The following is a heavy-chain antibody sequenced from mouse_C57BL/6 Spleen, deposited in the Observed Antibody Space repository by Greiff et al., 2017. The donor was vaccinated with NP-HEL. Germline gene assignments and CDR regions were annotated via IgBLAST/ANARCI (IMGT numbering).Heavy chain of an antibody. V-gene: IGHV1-55*01. CDR2: IYPGSGST. D-gene: IGHD1-1*01. CDR3: ARLDYGSSSNWYFDV. Sequence: VQLQQSGAELVKPGASVKMSCKASGYTFTSYWITWVKQRPGQGLEWIGDIYPGSGSTNYNEKFKSKATLTVDTSSSTAYMQLSSLTSEDSAVYYCARLDYGSSSNWYFDVWGTGTTVTVSS. J-gene: IGHJ1*03. CDR1: GYTFTSYW.